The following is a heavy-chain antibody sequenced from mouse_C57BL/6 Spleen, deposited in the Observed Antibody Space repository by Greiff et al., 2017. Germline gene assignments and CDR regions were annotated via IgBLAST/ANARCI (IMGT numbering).Heavy chain of an antibody. CDR1: GYTFTDYN. J-gene: IGHJ1*03. CDR2: INPNDGGT. V-gene: IGHV1-22*01. Sequence: VQLQQSGPELVKPGASVKMSCKASGYTFTDYNMHWVTQSHGKSLEWIGYINPNDGGTSYNQKFKGKATLTVNKSSSTAYMELRSLTSEESAVYYCARENTGYFEVWGTGTTVTVSS. CDR3: ARENTGYFEV. D-gene: IGHD5-2*01.